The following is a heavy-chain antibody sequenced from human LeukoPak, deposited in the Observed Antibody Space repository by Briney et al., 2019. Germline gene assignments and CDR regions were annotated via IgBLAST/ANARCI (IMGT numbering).Heavy chain of an antibody. CDR3: ARVPLYYASSDAFDI. V-gene: IGHV3-66*01. Sequence: GGSLRLSCAASGFTVSSNYMSWVRQAPGKGLEWVSVIYSGGSTYYADSVKGRFTISRDNSKNTLYLQMNSLRAEDTAVYYCARVPLYYASSDAFDIWGQGTMVTVSS. J-gene: IGHJ3*02. D-gene: IGHD3-22*01. CDR2: IYSGGST. CDR1: GFTVSSNY.